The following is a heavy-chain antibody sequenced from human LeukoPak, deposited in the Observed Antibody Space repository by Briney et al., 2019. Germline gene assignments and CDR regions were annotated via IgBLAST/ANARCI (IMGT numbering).Heavy chain of an antibody. CDR1: GFTFNSYW. CDR2: IKQGGSEK. D-gene: IGHD3-3*01. Sequence: GGSLRLSCAASGFTFNSYWMSWVRQAPGKGLEWVANIKQGGSEKYYVDSVKGRFTISRDNAKNSLYLQMNSLRAEDTAVYYCARDDPTLFWSGSPFYWGQGTLVTVSS. CDR3: ARDDPTLFWSGSPFY. J-gene: IGHJ4*02. V-gene: IGHV3-7*01.